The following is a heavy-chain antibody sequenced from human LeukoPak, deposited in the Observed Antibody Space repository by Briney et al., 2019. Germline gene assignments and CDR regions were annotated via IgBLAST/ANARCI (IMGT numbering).Heavy chain of an antibody. D-gene: IGHD6-6*01. CDR1: GGSISSSSYY. CDR2: IYYGGGT. Sequence: PPETLSLTCTVSGGSISSSSYYWGWLRQPPGTGPERIGAIYYGGGTYYSPSLKSRVTISVDTSKNQFSLKLSSVTAADTAVYYCARQDRLTIAARGSGYWGQGTLVTVSS. CDR3: ARQDRLTIAARGSGY. V-gene: IGHV4-39*01. J-gene: IGHJ4*02.